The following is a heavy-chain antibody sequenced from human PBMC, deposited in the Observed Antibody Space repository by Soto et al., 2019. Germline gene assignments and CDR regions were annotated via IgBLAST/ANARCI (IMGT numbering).Heavy chain of an antibody. CDR1: GGSISSYY. Sequence: SETLSLTCTVSGGSISSYYWSWIRQPPGKGLEWIGYIYYSGSTNYNPSLKSRVTISVDTSKNQFSLKLSSVTAADTAVYYCVGRGTRGSGMDWGQGTLVTVSS. V-gene: IGHV4-59*01. CDR3: VGRGTRGSGMD. D-gene: IGHD3-10*01. J-gene: IGHJ4*02. CDR2: IYYSGST.